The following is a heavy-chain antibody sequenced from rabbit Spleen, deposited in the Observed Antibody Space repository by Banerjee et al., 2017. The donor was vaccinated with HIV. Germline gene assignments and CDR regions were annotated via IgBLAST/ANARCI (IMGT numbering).Heavy chain of an antibody. CDR1: GFSFSSGYD. V-gene: IGHV1S45*01. Sequence: QEQLEESGGGLVKPGASLTLICTASGFSFSSGYDMSWVRQAPGKGPEWIVCIDSGNSANTYYASWAKGRFTISKTSSTTVTLQMTSLTAADTATYFCARVEYDGSSWYVGFNLWGPGTLVTVS. D-gene: IGHD4-2*01. J-gene: IGHJ4*01. CDR2: IDSGNSANT. CDR3: ARVEYDGSSWYVGFNL.